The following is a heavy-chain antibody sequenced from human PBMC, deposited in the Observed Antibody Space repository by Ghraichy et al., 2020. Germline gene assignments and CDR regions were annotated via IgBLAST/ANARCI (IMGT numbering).Heavy chain of an antibody. CDR1: GFTFSSYA. D-gene: IGHD6-19*01. V-gene: IGHV3-23*01. CDR2: ISGSGGST. J-gene: IGHJ4*02. CDR3: AKFGQWLASNDY. Sequence: GESLNISCAASGFTFSSYAMSWVRQAPGKGLEWVSAISGSGGSTYYADSVKGRFTISRDNSKNTLYLQMNSLRAEDTAVYYCAKFGQWLASNDYWGQGTLVTVSS.